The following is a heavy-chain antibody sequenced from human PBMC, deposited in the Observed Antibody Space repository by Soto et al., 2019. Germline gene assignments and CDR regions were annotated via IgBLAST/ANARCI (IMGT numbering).Heavy chain of an antibody. CDR3: ARDGLGYGAVYAFDL. CDR1: GFTFRNYG. Sequence: QVQLVESGGGVVQPGRSLRLSCAASGFTFRNYGMHWVRQAPGKGLEWVAVIWYDGSNENYQDSVKGRFTISRDNSKNTLYMQMNSLRDEDTAVYFCARDGLGYGAVYAFDLWGQGTMVTVSS. J-gene: IGHJ3*01. D-gene: IGHD4-17*01. CDR2: IWYDGSNE. V-gene: IGHV3-33*01.